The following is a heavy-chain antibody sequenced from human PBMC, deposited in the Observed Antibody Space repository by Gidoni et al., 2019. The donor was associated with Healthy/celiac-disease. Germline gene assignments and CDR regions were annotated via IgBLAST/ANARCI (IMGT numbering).Heavy chain of an antibody. CDR2: ISYDGSNK. Sequence: QVQLVESGGGVVQPGRSLSLSCAASGFTFSSYAMHWVRQAPGKGLEWVAVISYDGSNKYYADSVKGRFTISRDNSKNTLYLQMNSLRAEDTAVYYCARGGSQGWYFDYWGQGTLVTVSS. D-gene: IGHD1-26*01. V-gene: IGHV3-30-3*01. J-gene: IGHJ4*02. CDR3: ARGGSQGWYFDY. CDR1: GFTFSSYA.